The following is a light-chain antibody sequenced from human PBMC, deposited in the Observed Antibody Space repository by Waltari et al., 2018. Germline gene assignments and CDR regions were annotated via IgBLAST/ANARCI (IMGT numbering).Light chain of an antibody. Sequence: QSVLTQPPSASGTPGQRVIISSSGSGSNIGIHTVNWYRQVPGTAPELLLYRDNQRPSGVPDRFSGSKSGTSASLAISGLQSEDEADYYCAGWDDSLNGVFGGGTKLTVL. CDR1: GSNIGIHT. CDR3: AGWDDSLNGV. CDR2: RDN. V-gene: IGLV1-44*01. J-gene: IGLJ3*02.